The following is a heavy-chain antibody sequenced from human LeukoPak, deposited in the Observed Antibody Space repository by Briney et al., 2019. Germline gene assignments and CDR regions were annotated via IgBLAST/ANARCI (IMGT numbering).Heavy chain of an antibody. V-gene: IGHV3-11*06. CDR3: AREGSGSYSLFDY. CDR2: ISSSSSYT. CDR1: RFTFSDYY. Sequence: GGSLRLSCAASRFTFSDYYMSWIRQAPGKGLEWVSYISSSSSYTNYADSVKGRFTISRDNAKNSLYLQMNSLRAEDTAVYYCAREGSGSYSLFDYWGQGTLVTVSS. D-gene: IGHD3-10*01. J-gene: IGHJ4*02.